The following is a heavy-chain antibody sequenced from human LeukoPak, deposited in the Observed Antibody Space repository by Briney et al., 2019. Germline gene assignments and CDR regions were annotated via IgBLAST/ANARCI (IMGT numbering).Heavy chain of an antibody. V-gene: IGHV3-21*04. J-gene: IGHJ4*02. D-gene: IGHD5/OR15-5a*01. Sequence: KTGGSLRLSCAASGFTFSSYSMNWVRQAPGKGLEWVSSISRSSSYIYYADSVKGRFTISRDNAKNSLYLQMNSLRAEDTAVYYCARMVRRLERLKIGGSSVYATGYYFDYWGQGTLVTVSS. CDR2: ISRSSSYI. CDR3: ARMVRRLERLKIGGSSVYATGYYFDY. CDR1: GFTFSSYS.